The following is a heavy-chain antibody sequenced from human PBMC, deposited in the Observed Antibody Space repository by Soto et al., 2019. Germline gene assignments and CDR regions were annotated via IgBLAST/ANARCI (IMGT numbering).Heavy chain of an antibody. CDR2: IKQDGSGK. Sequence: GGSLRLSCAASGFTFSSYWVSWVRQAPGKGLEWVANIKQDGSGKYYVDSVKGRFTISRDNAKNSLYLQMNSLRAEDTAVYYCARVNRDYSNYFDYWGQGTLVTVSS. V-gene: IGHV3-7*01. J-gene: IGHJ4*02. CDR3: ARVNRDYSNYFDY. D-gene: IGHD4-4*01. CDR1: GFTFSSYW.